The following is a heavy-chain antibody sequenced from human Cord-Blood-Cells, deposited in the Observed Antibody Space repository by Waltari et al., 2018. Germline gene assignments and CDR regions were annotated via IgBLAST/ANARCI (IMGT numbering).Heavy chain of an antibody. D-gene: IGHD6-13*01. J-gene: IGHJ6*02. CDR1: GDSISSGSYY. CDR2: IYTSGST. V-gene: IGHV4-61*09. Sequence: QVQLQESGPGLVKPSQTLSLTCTVSGDSISSGSYYWSWIRQPAGKGLEWIGYIYTSGSTNYNPSLKSRVTISVDTSKNQFSLKLISVTAADTAVYYCARRIAAAGTIYYYGMDVWGQGTTVTVSS. CDR3: ARRIAAAGTIYYYGMDV.